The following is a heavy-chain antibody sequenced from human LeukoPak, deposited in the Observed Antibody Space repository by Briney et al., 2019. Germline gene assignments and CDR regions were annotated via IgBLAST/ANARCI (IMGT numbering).Heavy chain of an antibody. CDR1: GGSISSSSYH. D-gene: IGHD2/OR15-2a*01. Sequence: SETLSLTCTVSGGSISSSSYHWGWIRQPPGKGLEWIGSIYYSGSTYYNPSLKSRVTISVDTSKNQFSLKLSSVTAADTAVYYCARVLQEFDYWGQGTLVTVSS. J-gene: IGHJ4*02. CDR2: IYYSGST. CDR3: ARVLQEFDY. V-gene: IGHV4-39*01.